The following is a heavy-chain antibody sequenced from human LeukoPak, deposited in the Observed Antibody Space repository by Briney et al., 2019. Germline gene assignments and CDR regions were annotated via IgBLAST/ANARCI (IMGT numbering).Heavy chain of an antibody. CDR1: GGSISSHY. V-gene: IGHV4-59*11. CDR3: ARVDHYYDSSGYYHGAFDI. CDR2: IYYSGST. D-gene: IGHD3-22*01. J-gene: IGHJ3*02. Sequence: SETLSLTCTVSGGSISSHYWSWIRQPPGKGLEWIGYIYYSGSTNYNPSLKSRVAISVDTSKNQFSLRLSSVTAADTVVYYCARVDHYYDSSGYYHGAFDIWGQGTMVTVSS.